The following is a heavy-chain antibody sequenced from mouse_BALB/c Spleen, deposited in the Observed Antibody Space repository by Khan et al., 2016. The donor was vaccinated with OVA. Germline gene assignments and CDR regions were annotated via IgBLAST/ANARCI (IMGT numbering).Heavy chain of an antibody. CDR1: GFSLTSNG. Sequence: VPLVESGPGLVAPSQSLSITCTVSGFSLTSNGVSWVRQPPGKGLEWLGVIWGDGSINYHSGLKSRLSTSKDTSKSQLFLNLNSLQTDCTATYYCAKLIVFYFAFWGQGTTLTVSS. J-gene: IGHJ2*01. CDR2: IWGDGSI. V-gene: IGHV2-3*01. CDR3: AKLIVFYFAF.